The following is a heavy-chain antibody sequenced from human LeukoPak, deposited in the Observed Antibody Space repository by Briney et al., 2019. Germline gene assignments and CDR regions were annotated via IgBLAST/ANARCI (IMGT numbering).Heavy chain of an antibody. CDR2: FDPEDGET. Sequence: ASVKVSCKVSGYTLTELSMHWVRQAPGKGLEWMGGFDPEDGETIYAQKFQGRVTMTEDTSTDTAYMELSSLRSEDTAVYYCARVRASSPSVNSDYYYYYMDVWGKGTTVTVSS. CDR3: ARVRASSPSVNSDYYYYYMDV. D-gene: IGHD6-13*01. V-gene: IGHV1-24*01. J-gene: IGHJ6*03. CDR1: GYTLTELS.